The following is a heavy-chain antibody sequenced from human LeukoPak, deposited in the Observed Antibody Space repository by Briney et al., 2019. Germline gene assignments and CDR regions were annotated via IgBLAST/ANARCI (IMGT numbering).Heavy chain of an antibody. CDR1: GGSISSYY. J-gene: IGHJ4*02. CDR2: IYYSGST. D-gene: IGHD2-2*01. CDR3: ARQGDCSSTSCYGSGFDY. V-gene: IGHV4-59*08. Sequence: SETLSLTCTVSGGSISSYYWSWIRQPPGKGLEWIGYIYYSGSTYYNPSLKSRVTISVDTSKNQFSLKLSSVTAADTAVYYCARQGDCSSTSCYGSGFDYWGQGTLVTVSS.